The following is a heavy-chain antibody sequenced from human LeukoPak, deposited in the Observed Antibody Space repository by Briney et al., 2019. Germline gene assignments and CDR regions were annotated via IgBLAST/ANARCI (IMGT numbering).Heavy chain of an antibody. CDR1: GGSISSYY. D-gene: IGHD3-10*01. CDR2: IYYSGST. Sequence: SETLSLTCPVSGGSISSYYWSWIRQPPGKGLEWIGYIYYSGSTNYNPSLKSRVTISVDTSKNQFSLKLSSVTAADTAVYYCARGTLLVGSGSYLDYWGQGTLVTVSS. J-gene: IGHJ4*02. CDR3: ARGTLLVGSGSYLDY. V-gene: IGHV4-59*01.